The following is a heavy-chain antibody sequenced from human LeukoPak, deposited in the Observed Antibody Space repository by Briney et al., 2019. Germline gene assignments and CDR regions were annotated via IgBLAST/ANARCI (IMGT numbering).Heavy chain of an antibody. CDR2: NYLTGLT. CDR1: GGSISNTNW. D-gene: IGHD2-8*01. V-gene: IGHV4-4*02. Sequence: PSGTLSLTCGVSGGSISNTNWWSWVRQPPGQGLEWIGENYLTGLTHYNPSLESRVTVSLDKSKNQLSLNLTSVTAADTAVYYCSRENGAFSPFGYWGQGTLVTVLS. J-gene: IGHJ4*02. CDR3: SRENGAFSPFGY.